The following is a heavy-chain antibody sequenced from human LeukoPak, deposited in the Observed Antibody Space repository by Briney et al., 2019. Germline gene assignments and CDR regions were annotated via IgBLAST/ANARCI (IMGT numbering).Heavy chain of an antibody. CDR1: GGSISSYY. CDR3: ATSYSRSSVDFDY. CDR2: IYYSGST. J-gene: IGHJ4*02. V-gene: IGHV4-59*01. D-gene: IGHD6-6*01. Sequence: SETLSLTCTVSGGSISSYYWSWIRQPPGKGLEWIGYIYYSGSTNYNPSLKSRVTISVDTSKNQFSLKLSSVTAADTAVYYCATSYSRSSVDFDYWGQGTLVTVSS.